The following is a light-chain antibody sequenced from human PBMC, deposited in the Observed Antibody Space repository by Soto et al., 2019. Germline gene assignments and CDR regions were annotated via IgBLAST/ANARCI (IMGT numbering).Light chain of an antibody. CDR2: GAS. CDR1: QSVSSN. CDR3: QQYNNWPPWT. J-gene: IGKJ1*01. Sequence: EIVMTQSPATLSVSPGERATLSCRASQSVSSNLAWYQQKPGQPPRLLIYGASSRATGVPARFSGSGSGTEFTLTISSLQSEDFAVYYCQQYNNWPPWTFGQRTKVDIK. V-gene: IGKV3-15*01.